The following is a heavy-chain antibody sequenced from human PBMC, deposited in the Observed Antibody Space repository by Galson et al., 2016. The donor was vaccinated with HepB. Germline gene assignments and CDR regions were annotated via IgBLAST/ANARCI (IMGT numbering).Heavy chain of an antibody. CDR3: ARRQLEGAARGGHFDS. Sequence: QSGAEVKKPGESLKISCKGSGYSFTTYWIVWVRQMPGKGLEWMGITNPGYSDTRYSPSFQGQVTISIDKSTNTAYLQWSSLKASDTAMYYCARRQLEGAARGGHFDSWGQGALVTVSS. J-gene: IGHJ4*02. CDR1: GYSFTTYW. CDR2: TNPGYSDT. V-gene: IGHV5-51*01. D-gene: IGHD1-26*01.